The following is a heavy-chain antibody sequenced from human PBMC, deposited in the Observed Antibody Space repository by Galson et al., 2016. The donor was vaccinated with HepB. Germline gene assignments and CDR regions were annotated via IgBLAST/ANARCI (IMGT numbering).Heavy chain of an antibody. CDR2: IKQDGSER. D-gene: IGHD1-26*01. CDR1: GFTFSNYW. V-gene: IGHV3-7*04. CDR3: ARDVVGAGVWFDP. Sequence: SLRLSCAASGFTFSNYWMTWVRQVPGKGLEWVANIKQDGSERYYVDSVKGRFTISRDNAKNSLYLQMISLRTEDTAVYYCARDVVGAGVWFDPWGQGTLVTVSS. J-gene: IGHJ5*02.